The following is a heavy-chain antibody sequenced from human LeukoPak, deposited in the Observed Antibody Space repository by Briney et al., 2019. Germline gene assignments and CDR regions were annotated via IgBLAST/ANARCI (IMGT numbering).Heavy chain of an antibody. CDR2: ISGSGSHT. D-gene: IGHD6-13*01. Sequence: GGSLRLSCAASGFTFSDYYMSWIRQAPGKGLEWLSYISGSGSHTTYADSVRGRFTISRDNARNSLSLQVNSLRADDTAVYYCARVGSTVAAGTPDYWGQGTLVTVSS. V-gene: IGHV3-11*06. CDR1: GFTFSDYY. J-gene: IGHJ4*02. CDR3: ARVGSTVAAGTPDY.